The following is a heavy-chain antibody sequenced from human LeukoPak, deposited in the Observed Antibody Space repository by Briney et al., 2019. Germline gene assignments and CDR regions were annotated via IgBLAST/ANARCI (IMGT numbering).Heavy chain of an antibody. CDR1: GFTFSNAW. Sequence: GGSLRLSCAASGFTFSNAWMSWVRQAPGKGLEWVGRIKSKTDGGTTDYAAPVKGRFTISRDDSKNTLYLQMNSLKTEDTAVYYCARFRGSGSHTLYSFDYWGQGSLVTVSS. CDR3: ARFRGSGSHTLYSFDY. CDR2: IKSKTDGGTT. J-gene: IGHJ4*02. V-gene: IGHV3-15*01. D-gene: IGHD3-10*01.